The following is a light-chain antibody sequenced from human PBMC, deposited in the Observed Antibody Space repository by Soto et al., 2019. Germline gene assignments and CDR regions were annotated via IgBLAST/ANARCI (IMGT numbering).Light chain of an antibody. V-gene: IGKV1-5*01. CDR3: QPYNSYSWT. CDR2: DSS. J-gene: IGKJ1*01. CDR1: QSISSW. Sequence: DIQMTQSPSTLFASVGDRGTITCRASQSISSWLALYQQKPGKAPKLLIYDSSSLESGVQSRFSGSGSGKDFTLNISSLQPDDFATYYCQPYNSYSWTVGQGTKVEIK.